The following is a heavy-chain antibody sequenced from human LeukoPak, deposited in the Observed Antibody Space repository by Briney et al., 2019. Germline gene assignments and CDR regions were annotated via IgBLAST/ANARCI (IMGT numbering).Heavy chain of an antibody. D-gene: IGHD1-14*01. CDR1: GYTFTGYY. CDR2: INPNSGGT. J-gene: IGHJ4*02. V-gene: IGHV1-2*02. CDR3: ARGLKPLGRKWGHQDDSGDY. Sequence: ASVKVSCKASGYTFTGYYMHWVRQAPGQGLEWMGWINPNSGGTNYAQKFQGRVTMTRDTSISTAYMELSRLRSDDTAVYYCARGLKPLGRKWGHQDDSGDYWGQGTLVTVSS.